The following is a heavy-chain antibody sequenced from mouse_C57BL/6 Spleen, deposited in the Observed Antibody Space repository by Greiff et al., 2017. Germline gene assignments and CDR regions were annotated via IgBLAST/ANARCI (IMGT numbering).Heavy chain of an antibody. J-gene: IGHJ4*01. CDR3: TGGTMVTTDYAMDY. V-gene: IGHV10-1*01. CDR1: GFSFNTYA. CDR2: IRSKSNNYAT. Sequence: EVQRVESGGGLVQPKGSLKLSCAASGFSFNTYAMNWVRQAPGKGLEWVARIRSKSNNYATYYADSVKDRFTISRDDSESMLYLQMNNLKTEDTAMYYCTGGTMVTTDYAMDYWGQGTSVIVSS. D-gene: IGHD2-2*01.